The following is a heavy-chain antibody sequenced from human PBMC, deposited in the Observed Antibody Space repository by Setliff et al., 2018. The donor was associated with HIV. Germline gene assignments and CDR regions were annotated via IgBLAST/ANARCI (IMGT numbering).Heavy chain of an antibody. Sequence: SETLSLTCIVSGASISSNTWSWIRQPPGKGLEWIGEINHSGSTNYNPSLKSRVTISVDPSKNQILLRLSSVTAADTAVYYCARLSGGMVPNYWGQGTLVTVSS. J-gene: IGHJ4*02. V-gene: IGHV4-34*01. D-gene: IGHD3-10*01. CDR3: ARLSGGMVPNY. CDR1: GASISSNT. CDR2: INHSGST.